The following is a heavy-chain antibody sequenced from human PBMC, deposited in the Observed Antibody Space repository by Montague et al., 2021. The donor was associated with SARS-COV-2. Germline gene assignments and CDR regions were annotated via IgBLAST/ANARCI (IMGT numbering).Heavy chain of an antibody. CDR3: AKDPHYDFWSGYYFDY. J-gene: IGHJ4*02. Sequence: SLRLSCAASGFTFSNYAMSWVRQAPGKGLEWVSVIYSGGSSTYYADSVKGRFTISRDNSKNTLYLQMNSLRAEDTAVYYCAKDPHYDFWSGYYFDYWGQGTRGTVSS. CDR1: GFTFSNYA. CDR2: IYSGGSST. D-gene: IGHD3-3*01. V-gene: IGHV3-23*03.